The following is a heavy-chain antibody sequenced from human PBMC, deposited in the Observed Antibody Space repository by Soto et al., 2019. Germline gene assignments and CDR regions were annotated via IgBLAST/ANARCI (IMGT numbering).Heavy chain of an antibody. CDR3: AKEDTAMVSYFDY. V-gene: IGHV3-30*18. Sequence: PGGSLRLSCAASGFTFSSYGMHWVRQAPGEGLEWVAVISYDGSNKYYADSVKGRFTISRDNSKNTLYLQMNSLRAEDTAVYYCAKEDTAMVSYFDYRGQGTLVTVSS. CDR1: GFTFSSYG. CDR2: ISYDGSNK. D-gene: IGHD5-18*01. J-gene: IGHJ4*02.